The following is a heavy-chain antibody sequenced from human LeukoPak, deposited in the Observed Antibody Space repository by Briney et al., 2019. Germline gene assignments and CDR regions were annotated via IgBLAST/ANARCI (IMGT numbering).Heavy chain of an antibody. D-gene: IGHD6-25*01. J-gene: IGHJ4*02. CDR2: ISYSGST. CDR3: AGSGRGGLKSGVDY. CDR1: GGSISSNNCY. V-gene: IGHV4-39*01. Sequence: SETLSLTYTVSGGSISSNNCYWGWIRQPPGKGLERIGTISYSGSTWYNPSLKSRVTMSVDTSKNQFSLKLSSVTAADTAMYYCAGSGRGGLKSGVDYWGQGTLVTVSS.